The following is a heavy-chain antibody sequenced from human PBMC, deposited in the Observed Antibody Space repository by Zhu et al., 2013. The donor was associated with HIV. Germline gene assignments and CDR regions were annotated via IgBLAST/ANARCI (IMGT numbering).Heavy chain of an antibody. CDR1: GGSINNYY. CDR2: VYYSGST. V-gene: IGHV4-59*01. J-gene: IGHJ4*02. Sequence: QVQLQESGPGLVKPSETLSLTCTVSGGSINNYYWTWIRQPPGKGLEWIGYVYYSGSTNYNPSLKSRLTISIDTSKNQFSLRLSSVTAADTAVYHCARGVXYGAHFDYVGPGNPGHRLL. D-gene: IGHD4-17*01. CDR3: ARGVXYGAHFDY.